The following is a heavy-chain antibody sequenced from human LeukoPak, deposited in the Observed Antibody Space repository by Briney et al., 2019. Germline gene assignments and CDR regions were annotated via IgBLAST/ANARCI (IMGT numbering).Heavy chain of an antibody. V-gene: IGHV3-43*02. Sequence: PGGSLRLSCAASGFTFDDYAMHWVRQAPGKGLEWVSLITGDGGITYYADSVKGRFTISRDNSKNSLYLQMNGLRTEDTVLYYCAKVYSGDWYFALWGRGSLVTVSS. D-gene: IGHD5-18*01. CDR1: GFTFDDYA. CDR2: ITGDGGIT. J-gene: IGHJ2*01. CDR3: AKVYSGDWYFAL.